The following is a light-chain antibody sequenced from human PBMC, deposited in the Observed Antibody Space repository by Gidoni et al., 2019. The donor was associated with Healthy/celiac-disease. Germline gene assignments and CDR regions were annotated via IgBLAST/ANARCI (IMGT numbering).Light chain of an antibody. CDR3: AAWEDSLNGWV. CDR2: SNN. J-gene: IGLJ3*02. Sequence: QSVLTQPPPASGAPGQRVTISCSGSSSNIGSNTVNWYQHLPGTAPKLLIYSNNKRPPGVPDRFSGSKSGTSASLAISGLQSEDEADYYCAAWEDSLNGWVFGGGTKLTVL. CDR1: SSNIGSNT. V-gene: IGLV1-44*01.